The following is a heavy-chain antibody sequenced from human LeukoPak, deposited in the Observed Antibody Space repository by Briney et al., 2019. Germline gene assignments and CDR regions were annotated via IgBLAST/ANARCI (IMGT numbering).Heavy chain of an antibody. CDR3: ARHDSYCSGGSCYNWFDP. D-gene: IGHD2-15*01. J-gene: IGHJ5*02. CDR1: GGSISSYY. CDR2: IYYSGST. Sequence: PSETLSLTCTVSGGSISSYYWSWIRQPPGKGLEWIGYIYYSGSTNYNPSLKSRVTISVDTSKNQFSLKLSSVTAADTAVYYCARHDSYCSGGSCYNWFDPWGQGTLVTVSS. V-gene: IGHV4-59*08.